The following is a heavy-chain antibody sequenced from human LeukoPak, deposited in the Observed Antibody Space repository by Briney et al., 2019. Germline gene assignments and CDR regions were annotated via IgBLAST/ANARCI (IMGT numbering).Heavy chain of an antibody. Sequence: GESLKISCQGSGYSFSRYWIGWVRQMPGKGLEWMGIIYTGDSDTRSSPSFQGEVTNSADKSISTAYLQWSSLKASDTAMYYCARVLGYSYGQTDWFDPWGQGTLVTVSS. CDR3: ARVLGYSYGQTDWFDP. D-gene: IGHD5-18*01. V-gene: IGHV5-51*01. CDR1: GYSFSRYW. CDR2: IYTGDSDT. J-gene: IGHJ5*02.